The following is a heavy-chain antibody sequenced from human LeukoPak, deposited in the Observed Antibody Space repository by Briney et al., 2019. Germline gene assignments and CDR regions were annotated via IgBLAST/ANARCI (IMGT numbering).Heavy chain of an antibody. CDR3: GRDPNGDYTAAFDFQR. CDR1: GFTFANYP. D-gene: IGHD4-17*01. J-gene: IGHJ1*01. Sequence: GGSLRLPCTCPGFTFANYPMVWVPQTPGKHLQWLSAIKSGGWAYYARSVQGRFPMSRDNYKNTVFLHINRLRAADTAIYYCGRDPNGDYTAAFDFQRWGQGTQVIVSS. V-gene: IGHV3-23*01. CDR2: IKSGGWA.